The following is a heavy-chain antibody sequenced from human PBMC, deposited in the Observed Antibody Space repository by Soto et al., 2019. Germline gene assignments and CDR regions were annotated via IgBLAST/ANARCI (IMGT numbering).Heavy chain of an antibody. J-gene: IGHJ4*02. CDR3: ARRGSGSYYDY. CDR1: GFTFSSYA. V-gene: IGHV3-23*01. Sequence: EVQLLESGGGLVQPGGSLRLSCAASGFTFSSYALGWVRQAPGKGLRWVSDISGSGGSTYYADSVKGRFTISRDNSKNTLYLQMNSLRAEDTAVYYCARRGSGSYYDYWGQGTLVTVSS. D-gene: IGHD1-26*01. CDR2: ISGSGGST.